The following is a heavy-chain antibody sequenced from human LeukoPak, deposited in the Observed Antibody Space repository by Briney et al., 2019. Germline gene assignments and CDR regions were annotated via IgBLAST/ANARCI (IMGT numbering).Heavy chain of an antibody. D-gene: IGHD3-3*01. Sequence: GGSLRLSCAASGFTFSSYRMNWVRQAPGKGLEWVANIKQDGSEKYYVDSVKGRFTISRDNAKNSLYLQMNSLRAEDTAVYYCARGLEGYFWSGYYYYGMDVWGQGTTVTVSS. CDR3: ARGLEGYFWSGYYYYGMDV. J-gene: IGHJ6*02. V-gene: IGHV3-7*05. CDR1: GFTFSSYR. CDR2: IKQDGSEK.